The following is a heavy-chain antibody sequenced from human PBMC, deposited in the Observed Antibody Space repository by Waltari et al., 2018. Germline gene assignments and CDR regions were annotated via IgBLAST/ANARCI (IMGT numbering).Heavy chain of an antibody. V-gene: IGHV4-38-2*02. CDR3: ARDPMVRGVIKRRAPPADAFDI. J-gene: IGHJ3*02. CDR1: GYSISSGYY. CDR2: IYHSGRT. Sequence: QVQLQESGPGLVKPSETLSLTCAVSGYSISSGYYWGWIRQPPGKGLEWIGSIYHSGRTYYNPSLKSRVTISVDTSKNQFSLKLSSVTAADTAVYYCARDPMVRGVIKRRAPPADAFDIWGQGTMVTVSS. D-gene: IGHD3-10*01.